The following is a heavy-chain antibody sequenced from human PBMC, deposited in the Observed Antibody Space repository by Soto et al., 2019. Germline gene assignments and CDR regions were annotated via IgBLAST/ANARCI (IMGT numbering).Heavy chain of an antibody. J-gene: IGHJ4*02. CDR2: MNPNSGNT. CDR1: GYTFTSYD. D-gene: IGHD4-17*01. CDR3: ARTTMTFYYFDF. Sequence: ASVKVSCKASGYTFTSYDINWVRQATGQGLEWMGWMNPNSGNTGYAQKFQGRVTMTRNTSISTAYMELSSLRSEDTAVYYCARTTMTFYYFDFWGQGTLVTVSS. V-gene: IGHV1-8*01.